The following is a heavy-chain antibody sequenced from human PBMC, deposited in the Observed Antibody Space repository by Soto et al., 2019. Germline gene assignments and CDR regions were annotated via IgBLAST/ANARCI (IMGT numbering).Heavy chain of an antibody. CDR2: IKQDGSEK. J-gene: IGHJ4*02. CDR1: GFTFSSYW. D-gene: IGHD1-26*01. CDR3: ARAPLVGATQFDY. Sequence: LRLSCAASGFTFSSYWMGWVRQSPGKGLDLVANIKQDGSEKYYVDSVKGRFTISRDNAKNSLYLQMNSLRAEDTAVYYCARAPLVGATQFDYWGQGTLVTVS. V-gene: IGHV3-7*03.